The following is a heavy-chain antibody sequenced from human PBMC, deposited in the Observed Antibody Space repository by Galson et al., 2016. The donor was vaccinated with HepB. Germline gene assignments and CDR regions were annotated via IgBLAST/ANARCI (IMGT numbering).Heavy chain of an antibody. D-gene: IGHD4-17*01. V-gene: IGHV3-23*01. CDR2: ISGAGTA. Sequence: SLRLSCAASGFPFSSYAMSWVRQAPGKGLAWVSTISGAGTASYAYSVKSRFTISRDNSKNTLDLQMDSLRVEDTALYFCFRVPRNYADYSSGVGDCWGQGTLLTVSS. CDR1: GFPFSSYA. CDR3: FRVPRNYADYSSGVGDC. J-gene: IGHJ4*02.